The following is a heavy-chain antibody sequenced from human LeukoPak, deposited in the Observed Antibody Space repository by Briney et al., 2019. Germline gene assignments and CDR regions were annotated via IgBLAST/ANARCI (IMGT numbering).Heavy chain of an antibody. CDR1: GFTFSSCE. V-gene: IGHV3-48*03. J-gene: IGHJ4*02. Sequence: PGGSLRLSCAASGFTFSSCEMNWVRQAPGKGLEWVSYISRSGSTRTYADSVKGRFTISRDNAQNSLYLEMNSLRAEDTAVYYCAREIVSAVAGNFDYWGQGTLVTVSS. D-gene: IGHD6-19*01. CDR2: ISRSGSTR. CDR3: AREIVSAVAGNFDY.